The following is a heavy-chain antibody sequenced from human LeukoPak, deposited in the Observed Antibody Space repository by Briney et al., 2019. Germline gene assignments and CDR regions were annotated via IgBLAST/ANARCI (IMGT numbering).Heavy chain of an antibody. D-gene: IGHD5-18*01. CDR1: GYTFTSYG. V-gene: IGHV1-18*01. CDR3: ARAMDTAMVYAFDI. J-gene: IGHJ3*02. Sequence: ASVKVSCKASGYTFTSYGIGWVRQAPGRGLEWMGWISAYNGNTNYAQKLQGRVTMTTDTSTSTAYMELRSLRSDDTAVYYCARAMDTAMVYAFDIWGQGTMVTVSS. CDR2: ISAYNGNT.